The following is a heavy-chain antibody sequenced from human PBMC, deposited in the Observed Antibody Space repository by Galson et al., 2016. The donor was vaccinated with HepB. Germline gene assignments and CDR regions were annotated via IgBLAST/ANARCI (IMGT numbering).Heavy chain of an antibody. V-gene: IGHV3-30*03. Sequence: SLRLSCAASGFTFSNYGMHWVRQAPGKGLEWVAPDSMDGRRKYYADSVKGRFTISRDNSNSMLFLQMSSLRADDTAVYYCARRHEFCPPVACSVDYWGQGTLVSVSS. J-gene: IGHJ4*02. CDR1: GFTFSNYG. D-gene: IGHD3/OR15-3a*01. CDR2: DSMDGRRK. CDR3: ARRHEFCPPVACSVDY.